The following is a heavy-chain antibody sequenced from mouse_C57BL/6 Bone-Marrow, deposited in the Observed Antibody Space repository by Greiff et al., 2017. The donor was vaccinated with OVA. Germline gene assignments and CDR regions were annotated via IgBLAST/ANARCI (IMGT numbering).Heavy chain of an antibody. J-gene: IGHJ3*01. Sequence: EVKLMESGGGLVQPGGSMQLSCVASGFTFRNSWMNWVRQSPEKGLEWVAQIRLKSDNYATHYAESVKGRFTISRDDSKSSVYLQMNNLRAEDTGIYYCTGGFFAYWGQGTLVTVSA. V-gene: IGHV6-3*01. CDR3: TGGFFAY. CDR2: IRLKSDNYAT. CDR1: GFTFRNSW.